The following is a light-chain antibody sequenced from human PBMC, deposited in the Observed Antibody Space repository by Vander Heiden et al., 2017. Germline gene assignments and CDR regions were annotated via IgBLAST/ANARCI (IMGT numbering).Light chain of an antibody. CDR3: QQYYSYSRT. V-gene: IGKV1-5*01. CDR1: QSISSW. J-gene: IGKJ1*01. Sequence: DIQMTQSPSTLSASVGDRGTITCRASQSISSWLAWYKQKPRFSGSGSGTEFTLTISSLQPDDFATYYCQQYYSYSRTFGQGTKVEIK.